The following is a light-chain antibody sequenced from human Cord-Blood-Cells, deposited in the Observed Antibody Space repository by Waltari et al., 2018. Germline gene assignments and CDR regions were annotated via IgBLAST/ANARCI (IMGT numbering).Light chain of an antibody. J-gene: IGKJ5*01. CDR3: QQYDNLIT. Sequence: DIQMTQSPSSLSASVGARVTITCQASQDISNYLNWYQQKPGKAPKLLIYDASNLETGVPSRCSGSGSGTDFTFTISSLQPEDIATYYCQQYDNLITFGQGTRLEIK. V-gene: IGKV1-33*01. CDR2: DAS. CDR1: QDISNY.